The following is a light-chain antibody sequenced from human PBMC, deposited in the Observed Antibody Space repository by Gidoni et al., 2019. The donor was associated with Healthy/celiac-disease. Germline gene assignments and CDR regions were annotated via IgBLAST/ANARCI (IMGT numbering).Light chain of an antibody. J-gene: IGLJ1*01. Sequence: QSALTQPASVSGSPGQSITISCTGTSSDVGGYNYVSWYQQHPGNAPKLMIYDVSNRPSAVSKRFSGSKSGNTASLTISGLQAEDEADYYCSSYTSSSTLYVFGTGTKVTVL. CDR2: DVS. CDR3: SSYTSSSTLYV. V-gene: IGLV2-14*01. CDR1: SSDVGGYNY.